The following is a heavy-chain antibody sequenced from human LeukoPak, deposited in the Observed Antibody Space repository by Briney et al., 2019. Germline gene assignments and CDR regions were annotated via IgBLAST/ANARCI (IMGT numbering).Heavy chain of an antibody. CDR2: IIPIFGTA. V-gene: IGHV1-69*13. J-gene: IGHJ4*02. CDR1: GGTFSIYA. Sequence: SVTVSCTASGGTFSIYAISWVRQAPGQGLEWMGGIIPIFGTANYAQKFQGRVTITADESTNTAYMELSSLRSEDTAVYYCARDPLYSSGWSYFDYWGQGTLVTVSS. CDR3: ARDPLYSSGWSYFDY. D-gene: IGHD6-19*01.